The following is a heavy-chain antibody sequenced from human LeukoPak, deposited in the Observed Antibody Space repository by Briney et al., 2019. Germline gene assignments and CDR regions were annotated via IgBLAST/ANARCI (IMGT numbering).Heavy chain of an antibody. V-gene: IGHV3-30*14. J-gene: IGHJ6*03. CDR2: ISYDGSNK. CDR3: ARVVRRATNPSEVVPGNYYYYMDV. Sequence: PGRSLRLSCAASGFTFSSYAMHWVRQAPGKGLEWVAVISYDGSNKYYADSVKGRFTISRDNSKNTLYLQMNSLRAEDTAVYYCARVVRRATNPSEVVPGNYYYYMDVWGKGTTVTISS. CDR1: GFTFSSYA. D-gene: IGHD2-2*01.